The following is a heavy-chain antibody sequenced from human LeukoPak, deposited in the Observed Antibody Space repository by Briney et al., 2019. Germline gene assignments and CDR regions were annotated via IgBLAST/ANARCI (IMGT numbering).Heavy chain of an antibody. D-gene: IGHD5-18*01. J-gene: IGHJ5*02. CDR1: GYTFTDYY. V-gene: IGHV1-2*02. CDR2: INPNSGDT. Sequence: ASVKVSCKASGYTFTDYYIHWVRQAPGQGLEWMGWINPNSGDTDYAQKFQGRVTITADKSTSTAYMELSSLRSEDTAVYYCARVGTGNAFDPWGQGTLVTVSS. CDR3: ARVGTGNAFDP.